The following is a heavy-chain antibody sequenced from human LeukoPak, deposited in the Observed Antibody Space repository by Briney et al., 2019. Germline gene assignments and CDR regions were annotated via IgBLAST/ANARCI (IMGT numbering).Heavy chain of an antibody. CDR2: ISYDGSNK. CDR1: GFAFSSYA. V-gene: IGHV3-30*04. D-gene: IGHD1-26*01. CDR3: ARSRGRISYVDAFDI. J-gene: IGHJ3*02. Sequence: GRSLRLSCTASGFAFSSYAMHWVRQAPGKGLEWVAVISYDGSNKYYADSVKGRFTISRDNSKNTLYLQMNSLRAEDTAVYYCARSRGRISYVDAFDIRGQGTMVTVSS.